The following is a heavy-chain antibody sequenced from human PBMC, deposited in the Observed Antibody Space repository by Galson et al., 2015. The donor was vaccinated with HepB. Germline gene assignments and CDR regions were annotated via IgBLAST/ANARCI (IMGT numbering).Heavy chain of an antibody. D-gene: IGHD5-18*01. V-gene: IGHV3-43*01. J-gene: IGHJ4*02. Sequence: SLRLSCAASGFTFDDYTMHWVRQAPGKGLEWVSLIRWDGADTSYADSVMGRLNISRDNSRDSLYLQMFSLRTEDTALYYCAKDIPGYGGFDNWCQGTLVTVSA. CDR1: GFTFDDYT. CDR3: AKDIPGYGGFDN. CDR2: IRWDGADT.